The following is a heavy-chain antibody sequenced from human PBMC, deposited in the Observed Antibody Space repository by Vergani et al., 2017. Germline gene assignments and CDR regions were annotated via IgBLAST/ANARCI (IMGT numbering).Heavy chain of an antibody. CDR1: GGSISSSSYY. CDR3: AREKLHIVVVTAIRWFDP. Sequence: QLQLQESGPGLVKPSETLSLTCTVSGGSISSSSYYWGWIRQPPGKGLEWIGSIYYSGSTYYNPSLKSRVTIAVDTSNNQFSLKLSSVTAADTAVYYCAREKLHIVVVTAIRWFDPWGQGTLVTVSS. V-gene: IGHV4-39*07. J-gene: IGHJ5*02. CDR2: IYYSGST. D-gene: IGHD2-21*02.